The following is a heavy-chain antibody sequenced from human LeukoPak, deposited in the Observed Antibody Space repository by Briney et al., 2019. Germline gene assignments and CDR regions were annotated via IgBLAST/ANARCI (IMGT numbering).Heavy chain of an antibody. Sequence: SETLSLTCTVSGGSISSSSYYWGWIRQPPGKGLEWIGSIYYSGSTYYNPSLKSRVTISVDTSKNQFSLKLSSVTAADTAVYYCASESDILTGYYGLFDYWGQGTLVTVSS. V-gene: IGHV4-39*01. CDR2: IYYSGST. D-gene: IGHD3-9*01. CDR3: ASESDILTGYYGLFDY. CDR1: GGSISSSSYY. J-gene: IGHJ4*02.